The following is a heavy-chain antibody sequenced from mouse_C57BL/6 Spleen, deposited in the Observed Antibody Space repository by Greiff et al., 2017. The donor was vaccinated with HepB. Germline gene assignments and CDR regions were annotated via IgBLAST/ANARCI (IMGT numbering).Heavy chain of an antibody. CDR1: GYTFTSYW. D-gene: IGHD1-1*01. Sequence: VQLQQSGAELVKPGASVKMSCKASGYTFTSYWITWVKQRPGQGLEWIGDIYPGSGSTNYNEKFKSKATLPVDTSSSTAYMQLSSLTSEDSAVYYCAYYYCSSPWYFDVWGTGTTVTVSS. CDR2: IYPGSGST. CDR3: AYYYCSSPWYFDV. V-gene: IGHV1-55*01. J-gene: IGHJ1*03.